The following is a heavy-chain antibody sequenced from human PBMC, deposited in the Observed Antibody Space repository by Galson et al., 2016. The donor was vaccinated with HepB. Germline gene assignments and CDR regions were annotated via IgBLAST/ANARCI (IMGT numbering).Heavy chain of an antibody. CDR3: AHTFPTYYYGPDHSYYFDY. Sequence: PALVKPTQTLTLTCTFSGFSLVTNGVGVGWIRQPPGKALEWLALIYWNDDKRYRPSLRSRLTITKDTSKNLVVLTMTNVDPVDTGTYYCAHTFPTYYYGPDHSYYFDYWGQGTLVTVSS. CDR1: GFSLVTNGVG. D-gene: IGHD3-10*01. J-gene: IGHJ4*02. CDR2: IYWNDDK. V-gene: IGHV2-5*01.